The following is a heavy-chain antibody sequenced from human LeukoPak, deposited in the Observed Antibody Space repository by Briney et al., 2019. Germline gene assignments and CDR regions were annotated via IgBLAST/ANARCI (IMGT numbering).Heavy chain of an antibody. CDR2: ISYSGST. CDR1: GASISSYY. D-gene: IGHD3-22*01. V-gene: IGHV4-59*01. CDR3: ARHRYYYDSSGYYYQP. J-gene: IGHJ5*02. Sequence: SETLSLTCTVSGASISSYYWSWIRQPPGKGLEWVGYISYSGSTNYNPSLKSRVTISVDTSKNQFSLRLSSVTAADTAVYYCARHRYYYDSSGYYYQPWGEGTLVTVSS.